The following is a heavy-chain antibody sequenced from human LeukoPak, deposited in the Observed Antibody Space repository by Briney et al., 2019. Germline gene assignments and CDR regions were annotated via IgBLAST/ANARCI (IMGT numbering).Heavy chain of an antibody. CDR1: GGSISSSSYY. CDR2: IYYSGST. Sequence: SETLSLTCTVSGGSISSSSYYWGWIRQPPGKGLEWIGSIYYSGSTYYNPSLKSRVTISVDTSKNQFSLKLSSVTAADTAVYYCARDPGSGLHLNWFDPWGQGTLVTVSS. D-gene: IGHD6-19*01. J-gene: IGHJ5*02. CDR3: ARDPGSGLHLNWFDP. V-gene: IGHV4-39*07.